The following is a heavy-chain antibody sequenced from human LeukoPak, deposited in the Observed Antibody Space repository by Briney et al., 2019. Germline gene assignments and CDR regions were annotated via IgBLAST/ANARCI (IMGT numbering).Heavy chain of an antibody. J-gene: IGHJ3*02. Sequence: GGSLRLSCAASGFIFSTYEMNWVRQAPGKGLEWVSAISGSGGSTYYADSVKGRFTISRDNSKNTLYLQMNSLRAEDTAVYYCAKDFTMVRGVIITVAFDIWGQGTMVTVSS. CDR3: AKDFTMVRGVIITVAFDI. CDR2: ISGSGGST. V-gene: IGHV3-23*01. CDR1: GFIFSTYE. D-gene: IGHD3-10*01.